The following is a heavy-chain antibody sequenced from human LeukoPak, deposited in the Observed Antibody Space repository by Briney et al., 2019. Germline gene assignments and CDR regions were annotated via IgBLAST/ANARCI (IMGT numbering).Heavy chain of an antibody. CDR1: GYTFTSYD. V-gene: IGHV1-8*01. CDR2: MNPNSGNT. CDR3: AREGSHCSSTSCPFDY. D-gene: IGHD2-2*01. J-gene: IGHJ4*02. Sequence: ASVKVSCKASGYTFTSYDINWVRQATGQGLEWMGWMNPNSGNTGYAQKFQGRVTMTRNTSISTAYMELSSLRSEDTAVYYCAREGSHCSSTSCPFDYWGQGTLVTVSS.